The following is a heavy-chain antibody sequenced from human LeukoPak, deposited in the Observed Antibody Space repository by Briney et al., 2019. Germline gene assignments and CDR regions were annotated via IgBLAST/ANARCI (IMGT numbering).Heavy chain of an antibody. CDR3: ARRGAVAGTLDY. Sequence: PGKSLRLSCAASEFTFSSYTMHWVRQAPGKGLEWVAVISYDGSNKYYADSVKGRFTISRDNSKNTRYLQMNSLRAEDTAVYYCARRGAVAGTLDYWGQGTLVTVSS. CDR2: ISYDGSNK. V-gene: IGHV3-30*04. D-gene: IGHD6-19*01. CDR1: EFTFSSYT. J-gene: IGHJ4*02.